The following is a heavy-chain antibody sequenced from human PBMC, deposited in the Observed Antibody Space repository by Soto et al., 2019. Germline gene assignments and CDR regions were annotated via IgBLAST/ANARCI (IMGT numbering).Heavy chain of an antibody. CDR1: GGSISSGGYY. V-gene: IGHV4-31*03. J-gene: IGHJ5*02. D-gene: IGHD2-2*01. CDR3: ARDRRDCSSTSCYNWFDP. CDR2: IYYSGST. Sequence: LSLTCTVSGGSISSGGYYWSWIRQHPGKGLEWIGYIYYSGSTYYNPSLKSRVTISVDTSKNQFSLKLSSVTAADTAVYYCARDRRDCSSTSCYNWFDPWGQGTLVTVSS.